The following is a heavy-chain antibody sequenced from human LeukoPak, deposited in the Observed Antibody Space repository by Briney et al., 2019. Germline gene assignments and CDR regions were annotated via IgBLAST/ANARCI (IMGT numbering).Heavy chain of an antibody. CDR2: INPNSGGT. CDR1: GYTFTGYY. Sequence: ASVKVSCKASGYTFTGYYMHWVRQAPGQGLEWMGWINPNSGGTNYAQKFQGRVTMTRDTSISTAYMELSRLRSDDTAVYYCAREMATRSEYFQHWGQGTLVTDSS. CDR3: AREMATRSEYFQH. D-gene: IGHD5-24*01. V-gene: IGHV1-2*02. J-gene: IGHJ1*01.